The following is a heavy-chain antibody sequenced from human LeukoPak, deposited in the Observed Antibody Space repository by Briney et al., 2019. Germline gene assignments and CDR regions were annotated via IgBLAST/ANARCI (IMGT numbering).Heavy chain of an antibody. V-gene: IGHV4-39*07. CDR2: IYYSGST. CDR1: GGSISSSYYY. Sequence: ASETLSLTCTVSGGSISSSYYYWGWIRQPPGKGLEWIGSIYYSGSTYYNPSLKSRVTISVDTSKNQFSLKLSSVTAADTAVYYCARVRKTPRQLYYDSSGYFQHWGQGTLVTVSS. J-gene: IGHJ1*01. CDR3: ARVRKTPRQLYYDSSGYFQH. D-gene: IGHD3-22*01.